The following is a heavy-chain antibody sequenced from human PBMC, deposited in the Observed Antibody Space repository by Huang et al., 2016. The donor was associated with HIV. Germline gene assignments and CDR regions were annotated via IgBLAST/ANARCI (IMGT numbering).Heavy chain of an antibody. V-gene: IGHV5-51*01. J-gene: IGHJ6*02. CDR1: GYRFRSNW. CDR2: TCPCYTGT. CDR3: ARLIGSPSFYYGLDV. D-gene: IGHD3-10*01. Sequence: EVQLVQSGAEVKKPGESLKISCKGSGYRFRSNWIGWVRQMPGKGLEWMGITCPCYTGTRYSPSFQGQVTISADKSINTAYLQWSSLKASDTAMYYCARLIGSPSFYYGLDVWGQGTTVTVSS.